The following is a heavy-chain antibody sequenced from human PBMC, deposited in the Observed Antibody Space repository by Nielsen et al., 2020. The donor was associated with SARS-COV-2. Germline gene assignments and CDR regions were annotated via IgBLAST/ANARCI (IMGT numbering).Heavy chain of an antibody. D-gene: IGHD3-16*02. Sequence: GESLKISCAASGFTFSHYALHWVRQGPGKGLEWVAIISYDGNNKYYADSVQGRITISRDDSKNTLYLQMNSLRVEDTAVYYCARDSWDSLRYFVHWGQGAPVTVSS. CDR1: GFTFSHYA. CDR3: ARDSWDSLRYFVH. CDR2: ISYDGNNK. J-gene: IGHJ5*02. V-gene: IGHV3-30*04.